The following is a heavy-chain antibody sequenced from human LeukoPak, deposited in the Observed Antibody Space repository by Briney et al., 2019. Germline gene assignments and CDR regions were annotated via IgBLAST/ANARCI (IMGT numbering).Heavy chain of an antibody. CDR2: ITYSGDFT. CDR3: AKDGLYFDGSAHIYYFDA. J-gene: IGHJ4*02. V-gene: IGHV3-23*01. D-gene: IGHD3-22*01. CDR1: GFTFNRFC. Sequence: GGSLRLSCGASGFTFNRFCMTWVRQAPGKGLEWVSSITYSGDFTYYVDSVKGRFTISRDNSKNTLYLQMNNLRGEDTALYYCAKDGLYFDGSAHIYYFDAWGKGTLVAVSS.